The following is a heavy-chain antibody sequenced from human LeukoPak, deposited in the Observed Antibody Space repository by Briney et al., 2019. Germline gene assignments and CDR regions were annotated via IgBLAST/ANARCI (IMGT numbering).Heavy chain of an antibody. V-gene: IGHV1-46*01. J-gene: IGHJ4*02. D-gene: IGHD3-10*01. Sequence: ASVKVSCKTSGYTFSTYYLHWVRQAPGQGLEWLGIIHPTDGSTSYTQKIQGRVTMTRDTATGTVYLELSSLRSEDTAVYWCARANGGGLDYWGQGTLITVSS. CDR1: GYTFSTYY. CDR3: ARANGGGLDY. CDR2: IHPTDGST.